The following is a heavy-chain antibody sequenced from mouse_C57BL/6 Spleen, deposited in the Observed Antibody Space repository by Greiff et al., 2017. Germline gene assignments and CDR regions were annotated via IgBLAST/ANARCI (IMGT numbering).Heavy chain of an antibody. V-gene: IGHV1-69*01. CDR3: ARFFHV. Sequence: QVQLQQPGAELVMPGASVKLSCKASGYTFTSYWMHWVKQRPGQGLEWIGEIDPSDSYTNYNQKFKGKSTLTVDKSSSTAYMQLSSLTSEDSAVYYCARFFHVWGPGTTVTVSS. J-gene: IGHJ1*01. CDR1: GYTFTSYW. CDR2: IDPSDSYT.